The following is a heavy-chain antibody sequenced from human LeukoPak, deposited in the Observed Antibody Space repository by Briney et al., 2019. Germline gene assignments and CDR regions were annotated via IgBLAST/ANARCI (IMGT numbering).Heavy chain of an antibody. CDR1: GYTFTGYY. D-gene: IGHD5-18*01. V-gene: IGHV1-2*02. CDR3: ARDHPPWIQLWNDY. CDR2: INPNSGGT. Sequence: ASVKVSCKASGYTFTGYYTHWVRQAPGRGLEWMGWINPNSGGTNYAQKLQGRVTMTTDTSTSTAYMELRSLRSDDTAVYYCARDHPPWIQLWNDYWGQGTLVTVSS. J-gene: IGHJ4*02.